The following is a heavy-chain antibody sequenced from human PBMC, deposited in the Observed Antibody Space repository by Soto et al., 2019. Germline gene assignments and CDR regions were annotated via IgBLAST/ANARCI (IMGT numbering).Heavy chain of an antibody. CDR2: ISAYNGNT. J-gene: IGHJ6*02. V-gene: IGHV1-18*04. Sequence: ASVKVSCKASGYTFTSYGISWVRQAPGQGLEWMGWISAYNGNTNYAQKLQGRVTMTTDTSTSTAYMELRSLRFDDTAVYYCARVRDLYSNYDSMDVWGQGTTVTVSS. CDR1: GYTFTSYG. D-gene: IGHD4-4*01. CDR3: ARVRDLYSNYDSMDV.